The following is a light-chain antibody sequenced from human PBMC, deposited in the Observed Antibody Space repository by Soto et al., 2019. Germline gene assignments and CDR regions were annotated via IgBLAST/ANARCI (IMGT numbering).Light chain of an antibody. J-gene: IGKJ4*01. V-gene: IGKV3D-15*01. CDR2: GAS. CDR1: QSISDT. CDR3: KQLSRYPIP. Sequence: IVMTQSPATLSVSPGGRATLSCRASQSISDTLAWYQQKPGQAPRLLIYGASTRATGIPAMFSGSGSGTEFSLTTRALQPEDFATYYCKQLSRYPIPFAGRTK.